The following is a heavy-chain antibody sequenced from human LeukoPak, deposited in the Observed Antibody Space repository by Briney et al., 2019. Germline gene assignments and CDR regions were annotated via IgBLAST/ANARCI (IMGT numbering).Heavy chain of an antibody. V-gene: IGHV4-39*07. D-gene: IGHD5-24*01. CDR3: ARTRWGPLSV. Sequence: SETLSLTCTVTGGSTSSYYWSWIRQPPGKGLEWIGSIYYSGSTYYNPSLKSRVTISVDTSKNQFSLKLSSVTAADTAVYYCARTRWGPLSVWGQGTLVTVSS. CDR1: GGSTSSYY. J-gene: IGHJ4*02. CDR2: IYYSGST.